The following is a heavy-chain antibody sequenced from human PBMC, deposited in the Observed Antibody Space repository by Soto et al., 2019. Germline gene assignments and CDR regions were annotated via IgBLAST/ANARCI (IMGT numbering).Heavy chain of an antibody. CDR3: IADSRGTMAPHFDY. CDR1: GDSVSSNLAS. CDR2: TYYRSKWYS. D-gene: IGHD1-7*01. Sequence: SQTLSLTCVISGDSVSSNLASWSWIRQSPSRGLEWLGRTYYRSKWYSYYALSVKSRITINPDTSKNTLYLQMNSLKVEDTAVYYCIADSRGTMAPHFDYWGQGALVTVSS. J-gene: IGHJ4*02. V-gene: IGHV6-1*01.